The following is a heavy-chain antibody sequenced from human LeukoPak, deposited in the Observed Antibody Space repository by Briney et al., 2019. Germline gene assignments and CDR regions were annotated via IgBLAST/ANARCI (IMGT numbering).Heavy chain of an antibody. V-gene: IGHV3-21*01. CDR3: ARDTHRDYGFDY. D-gene: IGHD4-17*01. Sequence: GGSLRLSCAASGFTFSSYSMNWVRQAPGKGLEWVSSISSSSYIYYADSVKGRFTISRDNAKNSLYLQMNSLRAEDTAVYYCARDTHRDYGFDYWGQGTLVTVSS. J-gene: IGHJ4*02. CDR2: ISSSSYI. CDR1: GFTFSSYS.